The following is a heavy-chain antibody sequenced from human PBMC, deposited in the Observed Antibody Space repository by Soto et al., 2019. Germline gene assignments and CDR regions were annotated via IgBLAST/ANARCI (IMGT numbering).Heavy chain of an antibody. J-gene: IGHJ4*02. D-gene: IGHD3-22*01. CDR2: IWYDGSKK. V-gene: IGHV3-33*01. CDR1: GFTFTSYG. Sequence: QVQLVESGGGVVQPGRSLRLSCAASGFTFTSYGIHWVRQAPGKGLEWVAVIWYDGSKKYYTDSVKGRFTISRDNSKNTLYLQMNSLRAEDSAVYYGARDADTSSHYSKFDYWGQGTLVTVSS. CDR3: ARDADTSSHYSKFDY.